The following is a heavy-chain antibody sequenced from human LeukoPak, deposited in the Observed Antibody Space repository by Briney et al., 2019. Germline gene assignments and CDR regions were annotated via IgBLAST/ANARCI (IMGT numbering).Heavy chain of an antibody. CDR1: GFTFSSYG. D-gene: IGHD3-9*01. V-gene: IGHV3-30*19. Sequence: GGSLRLSCAASGFTFSSYGMHWVRQAPGKGLEWVAVISYDGSNKYYADSVKGRFTISRDNSKNTLYLQMNSLRAEDTAVYYCARDVAYDILTGYYLPYGMDVWGQGTTVTVSS. CDR3: ARDVAYDILTGYYLPYGMDV. J-gene: IGHJ6*02. CDR2: ISYDGSNK.